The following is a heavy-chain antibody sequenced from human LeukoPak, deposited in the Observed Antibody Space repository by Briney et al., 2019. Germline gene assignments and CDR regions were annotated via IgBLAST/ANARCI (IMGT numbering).Heavy chain of an antibody. J-gene: IGHJ4*02. Sequence: ASVKVSCKASGYTFTSYGISWVRQAPGQGLEWMGWISAYNGNTNYAQKLQGRVTMTTDTSTSTAYVELRSLRSDDTAVYYCARGNPPSYCGGDCPTYYFDYWGQGTLVTVSS. CDR1: GYTFTSYG. CDR2: ISAYNGNT. D-gene: IGHD2-21*02. CDR3: ARGNPPSYCGGDCPTYYFDY. V-gene: IGHV1-18*01.